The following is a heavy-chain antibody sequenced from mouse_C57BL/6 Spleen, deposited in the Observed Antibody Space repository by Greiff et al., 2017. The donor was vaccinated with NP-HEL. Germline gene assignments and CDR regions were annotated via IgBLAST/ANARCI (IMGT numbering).Heavy chain of an antibody. CDR2: ISSGSSTI. J-gene: IGHJ4*01. D-gene: IGHD1-1*01. CDR1: GFTFSDYG. Sequence: EVMLVESGGGLVKPGGSLKLSCAASGFTFSDYGMHWVRQAPEKGLEWVAYISSGSSTIYYADTVKGRFTISRDNAKNTLFLQMTSLRSEDTAMYYCARYYYGIGDAMDYWGQGTSVTVSS. CDR3: ARYYYGIGDAMDY. V-gene: IGHV5-17*01.